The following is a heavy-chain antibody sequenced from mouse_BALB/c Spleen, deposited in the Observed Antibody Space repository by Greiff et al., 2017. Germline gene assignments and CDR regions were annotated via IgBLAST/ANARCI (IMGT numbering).Heavy chain of an antibody. D-gene: IGHD2-10*01. CDR2: IYPGGGYT. Sequence: QVQLQQSGAELVRPGTSVKISCKASGYTFTNYWLGWVKQRPGHGLEWIGDIYPGGGYTNYNEKFKGKATLTADTSSSTSYMQLSSLTSEDSAVYFCSYPQAMDYWGQGTSVTVSS. J-gene: IGHJ4*01. V-gene: IGHV1-63*02. CDR1: GYTFTNYW. CDR3: SYPQAMDY.